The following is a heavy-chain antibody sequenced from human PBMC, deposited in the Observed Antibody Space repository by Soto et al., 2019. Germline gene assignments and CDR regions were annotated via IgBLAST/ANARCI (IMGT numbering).Heavy chain of an antibody. V-gene: IGHV1-69*13. Sequence: SLKVSCKASGCTFSSYAISWVRQAHGQGLEWMGGIIPIFGTANYAQKFQGRVTITADESTSTAYMELSSLRSEDTAVYYCARDREITMVRGVRMGYYYGMDVWGQGTTVTVSS. J-gene: IGHJ6*02. CDR3: ARDREITMVRGVRMGYYYGMDV. CDR1: GCTFSSYA. D-gene: IGHD3-10*01. CDR2: IIPIFGTA.